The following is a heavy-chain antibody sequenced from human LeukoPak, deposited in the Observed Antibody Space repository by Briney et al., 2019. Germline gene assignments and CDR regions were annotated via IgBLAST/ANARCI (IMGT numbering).Heavy chain of an antibody. CDR2: ISSSNNYI. D-gene: IGHD6-13*01. V-gene: IGHV3-21*01. J-gene: IGHJ4*02. CDR3: ARGRRSSSIWYLDY. Sequence: SGGSLRLSCAASGFTFSNYNMNWVRQAPGKGLEWVSSISSSNNYIYYADSVKGRFTISRDNAKNSLYLQMNTLRVEDTALYYCARGRRSSSIWYLDYWGQGTLVTVSS. CDR1: GFTFSNYN.